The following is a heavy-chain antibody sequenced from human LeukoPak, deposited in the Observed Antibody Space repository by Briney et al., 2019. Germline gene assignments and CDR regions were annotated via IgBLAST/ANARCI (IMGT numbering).Heavy chain of an antibody. CDR1: GGSISGWY. D-gene: IGHD5/OR15-5a*01. V-gene: IGHV4-59*08. CDR2: IHYSGST. J-gene: IGHJ5*02. Sequence: SETLSLTCTVSGGSISGWYWSWIRQPPGEGLEWIGYIHYSGSTNYNPSLKSRVTISVDSSKNQFSLKLSSVTAADTAVYYCARRVSAGWFDPWGQGTLVTVSS. CDR3: ARRVSAGWFDP.